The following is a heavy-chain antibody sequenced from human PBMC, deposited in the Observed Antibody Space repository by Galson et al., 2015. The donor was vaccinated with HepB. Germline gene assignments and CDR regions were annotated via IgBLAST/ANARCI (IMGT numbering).Heavy chain of an antibody. CDR1: GFTFSSYS. CDR3: ASQSGSSSKRNAFVI. Sequence: SLRLSCAASGFTFSSYSMNWVRQAPGKGLEWVSGLSDSGLSTYYADSVKGRFTISRDNSINTLYLQSNSLRVEDTAVYYCASQSGSSSKRNAFVIWGQGTMVTVSS. CDR2: LSDSGLST. D-gene: IGHD1-26*01. V-gene: IGHV3-23*01. J-gene: IGHJ3*02.